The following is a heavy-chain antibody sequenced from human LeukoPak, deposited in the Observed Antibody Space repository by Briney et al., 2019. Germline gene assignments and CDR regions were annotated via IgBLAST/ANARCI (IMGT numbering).Heavy chain of an antibody. CDR2: MNPNSGNT. CDR3: ARQKSAAMHFYYFDY. J-gene: IGHJ4*02. V-gene: IGHV1-8*01. CDR1: GYTFTSYD. Sequence: ASVKVSCKASGYTFTSYDINWVRQATGQGLEWMGWMNPNSGNTGYAQKLQGRVTMTTDTSTSTAYMELRSLRSDDTAVYYCARQKSAAMHFYYFDYWGQGTLVTVSS. D-gene: IGHD2-2*01.